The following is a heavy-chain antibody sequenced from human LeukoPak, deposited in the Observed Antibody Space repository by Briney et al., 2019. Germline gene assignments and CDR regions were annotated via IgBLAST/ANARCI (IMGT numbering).Heavy chain of an antibody. CDR2: IKSKTDGGTT. J-gene: IGHJ4*02. Sequence: GGSLRLSCAGSGFTFSDYYMSWIRQAPGKGLEWVGRIKSKTDGGTTDYAAPVKGRFTISRDDSKNTLYLQMNSLKTEDTAVYYCTTVKEWELLGGFDYWGQGTLVTVSS. D-gene: IGHD1-26*01. CDR1: GFTFSDYY. CDR3: TTVKEWELLGGFDY. V-gene: IGHV3-15*01.